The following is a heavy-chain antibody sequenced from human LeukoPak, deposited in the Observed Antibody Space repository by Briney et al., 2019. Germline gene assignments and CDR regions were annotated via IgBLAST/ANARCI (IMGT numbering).Heavy chain of an antibody. V-gene: IGHV3-21*01. D-gene: IGHD3-10*01. Sequence: PGGSLRLSRAASGFTFSSYSMNWVRQAPGKGLEWVSSISSSSSYIYYADSVKGRFTISRDNAKNSLYLQMNSLRAEDTAVYYCARVGGSYYELFDYWGQGTLVTVSS. CDR3: ARVGGSYYELFDY. CDR2: ISSSSSYI. J-gene: IGHJ4*02. CDR1: GFTFSSYS.